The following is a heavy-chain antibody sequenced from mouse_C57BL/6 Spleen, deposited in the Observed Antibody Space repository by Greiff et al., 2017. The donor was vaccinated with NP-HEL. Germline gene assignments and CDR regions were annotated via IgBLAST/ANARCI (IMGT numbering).Heavy chain of an antibody. D-gene: IGHD2-3*01. V-gene: IGHV5-17*01. J-gene: IGHJ2*01. CDR2: ISSGSSTI. Sequence: EVKLVESGGGLVKPGGSLKLSCAASGFTFSDYGMHWVRQAPEKGLEWVAYISSGSSTIYYADTVKGRFTISRDNAKNTLFLQMTSLRSEDTAMYYCARQEKWLLHFDYWGQGTTLTVSS. CDR3: ARQEKWLLHFDY. CDR1: GFTFSDYG.